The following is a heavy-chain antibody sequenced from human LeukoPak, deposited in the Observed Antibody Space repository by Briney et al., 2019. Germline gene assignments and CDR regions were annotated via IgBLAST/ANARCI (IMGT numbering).Heavy chain of an antibody. CDR1: GFTFSSYG. CDR2: ISRSGTTI. CDR3: ARDKSPYYYDSSGYPIDY. V-gene: IGHV3-48*04. J-gene: IGHJ4*02. Sequence: GGSLRLSCAASGFTFSSYGMSWVRQAPGRGLEWVSFISRSGTTIYYADSVKGRFTISRDNAKNSLYLQMNSLRAEDTAVYYCARDKSPYYYDSSGYPIDYWGQGTLVTVSS. D-gene: IGHD3-22*01.